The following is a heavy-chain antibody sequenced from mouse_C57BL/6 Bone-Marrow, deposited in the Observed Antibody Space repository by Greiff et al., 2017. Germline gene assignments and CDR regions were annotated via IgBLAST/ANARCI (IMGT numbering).Heavy chain of an antibody. CDR3: ARSGDYGNYYAMDY. Sequence: QVQLLQPGAGLVMPGASVKLSCKASGYTFTSYRMHWVRQTPGQGLEWIAEIDPADSYTNYNQKLKGKFTLTGDKASSTAYMQLSSLTSEGSAVYYCARSGDYGNYYAMDYWGQGTSVTVSS. CDR1: GYTFTSYR. CDR2: IDPADSYT. V-gene: IGHV1-69*01. J-gene: IGHJ4*01. D-gene: IGHD2-4*01.